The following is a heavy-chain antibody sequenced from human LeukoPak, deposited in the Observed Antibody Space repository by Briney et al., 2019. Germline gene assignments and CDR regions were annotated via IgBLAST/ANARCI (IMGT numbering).Heavy chain of an antibody. V-gene: IGHV1-69*06. CDR3: ARLKDGYNPLYDY. CDR1: GGTFSSYA. Sequence: GSSVKVSCKASGGTFSSYAISWVRQAPGQGLEWMGGIIPIFGTANYAQKFQGRVTITADKSTSTAYMELSSLRSEDTAVYYCARLKDGYNPLYDYWGQGTLVTVSS. CDR2: IIPIFGTA. D-gene: IGHD5-24*01. J-gene: IGHJ4*02.